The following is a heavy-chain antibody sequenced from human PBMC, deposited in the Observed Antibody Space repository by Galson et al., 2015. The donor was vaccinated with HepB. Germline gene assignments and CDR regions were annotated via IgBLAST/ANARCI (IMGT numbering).Heavy chain of an antibody. CDR2: IKQDGSEK. CDR1: GFTFSSYW. CDR3: ARDYPYSSGWYVPRYFDL. V-gene: IGHV3-7*01. Sequence: SLRLSCAASGFTFSSYWMSWVRQAPGKGLEWVANIKQDGSEKYYVDSVKGRFTISRDNAKNSLYLQMNSLRAEDTAVYYCARDYPYSSGWYVPRYFDLWGRGTLVTVSS. J-gene: IGHJ2*01. D-gene: IGHD6-19*01.